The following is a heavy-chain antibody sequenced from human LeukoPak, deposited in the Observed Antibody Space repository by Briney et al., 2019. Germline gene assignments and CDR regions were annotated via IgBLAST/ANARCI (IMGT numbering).Heavy chain of an antibody. V-gene: IGHV3-11*01. J-gene: IGHJ4*02. CDR1: GFTFSDYH. D-gene: IGHD3-22*01. CDR3: AREGYDSTGYYPGH. Sequence: PGGSLRLSCAASGFTFSDYHMNWIRQAPGKGLEWISYISGSGGTICYADSVKGRFTISRDNGRNSLYLQMNSLRAEDTAVYYCAREGYDSTGYYPGHWGQGTLVTVSS. CDR2: ISGSGGTI.